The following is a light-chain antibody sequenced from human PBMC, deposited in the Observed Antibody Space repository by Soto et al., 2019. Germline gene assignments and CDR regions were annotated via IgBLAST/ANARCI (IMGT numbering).Light chain of an antibody. CDR2: YYSDSDK. CDR3: MIWPSNAVV. J-gene: IGLJ2*01. Sequence: QLVLTQPPSSSASPGESARLTCTLPSDINVGSYNIYWYQQKPGSPPRYLLYYYSDSDKGQGYGVPSRFSGSKDASANTGILRISGLQSEDEADYYCMIWPSNAVVCGGGTKLNVL. V-gene: IGLV5-37*01. CDR1: SDINVGSYN.